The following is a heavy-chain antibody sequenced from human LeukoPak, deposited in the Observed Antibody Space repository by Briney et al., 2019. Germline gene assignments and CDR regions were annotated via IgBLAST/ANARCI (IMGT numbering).Heavy chain of an antibody. CDR2: IIPIFGTA. CDR3: ARASKSYYYYYGMDV. V-gene: IGHV1-69*13. CDR1: GYTFTSYG. Sequence: SVKVSCKASGYTFTSYGISWVRQAPGQGLEWMGGIIPIFGTANYAQKFQGRVTITADESTSTAYMELSSLRSEDTAVYYCARASKSYYYYYGMDVWGQGTTVTVSS. J-gene: IGHJ6*02.